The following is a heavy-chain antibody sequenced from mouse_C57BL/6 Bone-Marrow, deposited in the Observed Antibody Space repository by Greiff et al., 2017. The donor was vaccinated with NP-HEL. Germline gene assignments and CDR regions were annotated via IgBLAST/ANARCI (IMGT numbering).Heavy chain of an antibody. CDR2: ISSGGSYT. CDR1: GFTFSSYG. CDR3: ARRSQYFDV. V-gene: IGHV5-6*02. Sequence: EVMLVESGGDLVKPGGSLKLSCAASGFTFSSYGMSWVRQTPDKRLEWVATISSGGSYTYYPDSVKGRFTISRDKAKNTLYLQMSSLKSEDTAMYYCARRSQYFDVWGTGTTVTVSS. J-gene: IGHJ1*03.